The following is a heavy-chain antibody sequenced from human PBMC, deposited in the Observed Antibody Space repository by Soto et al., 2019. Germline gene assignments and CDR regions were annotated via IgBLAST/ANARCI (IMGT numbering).Heavy chain of an antibody. CDR1: GFTFSSYG. J-gene: IGHJ5*02. D-gene: IGHD3-10*01. CDR2: IWYDGSNK. CDR3: ARTYYYGSGNWFDP. Sequence: ESGGGVVQPGRSLRLSCAASGFTFSSYGMHWVRQAPGKGLEWVAVIWYDGSNKYYADSVKGRFTISRDNSKNTLYLQMNSLRAEDTAVYYCARTYYYGSGNWFDPWGQGTLVTVSS. V-gene: IGHV3-33*01.